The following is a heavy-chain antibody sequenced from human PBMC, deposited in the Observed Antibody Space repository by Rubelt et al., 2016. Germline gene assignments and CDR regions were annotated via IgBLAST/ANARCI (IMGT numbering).Heavy chain of an antibody. V-gene: IGHV4-34*01. CDR3: ARFRCGGSCRPPDFDYDYGMDV. Sequence: QVQLQQWGAGLLKPSETLSLTCAVYGGSFSGYYWSWIRQPPGKGLEWIGEINHSGSTNYNPSLKSRVTISVDTSENQFSLALRSVNAADSGVYYCARFRCGGSCRPPDFDYDYGMDVWGQGTTVTVSS. J-gene: IGHJ6*02. CDR1: GGSFSGYY. D-gene: IGHD2-15*01. CDR2: INHSGST.